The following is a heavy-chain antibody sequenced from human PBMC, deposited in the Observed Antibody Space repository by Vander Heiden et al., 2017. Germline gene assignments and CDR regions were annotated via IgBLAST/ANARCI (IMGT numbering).Heavy chain of an antibody. V-gene: IGHV3-23*01. Sequence: EVQLFESAGGLVPPGAAPSLSCAAPAFTFGSYALRWVRQAPGKGLEWVSSISGSGDSAYYADSMKGRFTISRDNSRNTLYLQMNGLRAEDTALYYCATDQGTTVTNFFVYWGQGTLVTVSS. CDR3: ATDQGTTVTNFFVY. CDR1: AFTFGSYA. D-gene: IGHD4-17*01. CDR2: ISGSGDSA. J-gene: IGHJ4*02.